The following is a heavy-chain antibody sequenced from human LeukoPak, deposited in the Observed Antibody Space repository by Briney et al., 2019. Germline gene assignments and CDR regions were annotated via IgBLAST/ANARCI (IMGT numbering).Heavy chain of an antibody. Sequence: SETLSLTCAVYGGSFSGYYWSWIRQPPGQGLEWIGEINHSGRNNYNPSFKRRVTISVDTSKNQFSLKLSSVTAADTAVYYCARATGTKVPPGYWGQGTLVTVSS. CDR2: INHSGRN. D-gene: IGHD1-7*01. J-gene: IGHJ4*02. CDR1: GGSFSGYY. CDR3: ARATGTKVPPGY. V-gene: IGHV4-34*01.